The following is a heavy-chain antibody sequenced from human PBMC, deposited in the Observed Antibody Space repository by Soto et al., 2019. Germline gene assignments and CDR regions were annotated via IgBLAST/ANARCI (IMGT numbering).Heavy chain of an antibody. J-gene: IGHJ4*02. CDR2: ITVYTGNA. CDR3: ARAIVGATNHLGY. D-gene: IGHD1-26*01. CDR1: GFTLTSYG. Sequence: AEVKGSCNASGFTLTSYGISWGRQAPGQALEWMGGITVYTGNANYAQNLQIRSTMSTASSTSTAYMELRSLRSYDTAVYYCARAIVGATNHLGYWGQGTLVTVSS. V-gene: IGHV1-18*01.